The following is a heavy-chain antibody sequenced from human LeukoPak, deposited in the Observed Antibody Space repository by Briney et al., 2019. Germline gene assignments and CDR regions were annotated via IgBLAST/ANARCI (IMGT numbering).Heavy chain of an antibody. V-gene: IGHV1-8*03. CDR1: GYTFTSYD. D-gene: IGHD6-19*01. J-gene: IGHJ4*02. Sequence: GASVTVSCKASGYTFTSYDINWVRQATGQGLEWMGWMNPNSGNTGYAQKFQGRVTITRNTSISTAYMELSSLRSEDTAVYYCARAPNWGGLSSGSYYFDYWGQGTLVTVSS. CDR3: ARAPNWGGLSSGSYYFDY. CDR2: MNPNSGNT.